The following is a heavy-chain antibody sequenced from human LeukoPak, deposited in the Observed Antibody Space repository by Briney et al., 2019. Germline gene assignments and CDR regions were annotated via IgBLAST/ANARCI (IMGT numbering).Heavy chain of an antibody. Sequence: GGSLRLSCATSGFTFSNFWMSWVRQAPGKGLEWVANIKQDGSEKYYVDSVKGRFTISRDNAKNSLYLQMNSLRAEDTAVYYCANGDGFDYWGQGTWSPSPQ. CDR1: GFTFSNFW. D-gene: IGHD5-24*01. CDR3: ANGDGFDY. J-gene: IGHJ4*02. CDR2: IKQDGSEK. V-gene: IGHV3-7*01.